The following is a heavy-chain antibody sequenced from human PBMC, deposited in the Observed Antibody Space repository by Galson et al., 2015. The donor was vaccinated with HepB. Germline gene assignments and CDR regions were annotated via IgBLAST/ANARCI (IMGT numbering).Heavy chain of an antibody. Sequence: SLRLSCAASGFTFSSYAMHWVRQAPGKGLEWVAVISYDGSNKYYADSVKGRFTISRDNSKYTLYLQMNSLRAEDTAVYYCARDRWYPTNYYYYYGMDVWGQGTTVTVSS. CDR1: GFTFSSYA. CDR2: ISYDGSNK. CDR3: ARDRWYPTNYYYYYGMDV. J-gene: IGHJ6*02. D-gene: IGHD6-13*01. V-gene: IGHV3-30*04.